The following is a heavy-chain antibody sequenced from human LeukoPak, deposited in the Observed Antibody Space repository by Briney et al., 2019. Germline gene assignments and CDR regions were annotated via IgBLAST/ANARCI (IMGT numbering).Heavy chain of an antibody. D-gene: IGHD3-3*01. Sequence: PGGSLRLSCAASGFTFSSYSMNWVRQAPGKGLEWVSSISSSSSYIYYAGSVKGRFTISRDNAKNSLYLQMNSLRAEDTAVYYCARSGVTIFGVVSHWFDPWGQGTLVTVSS. V-gene: IGHV3-21*01. CDR1: GFTFSSYS. CDR3: ARSGVTIFGVVSHWFDP. J-gene: IGHJ5*02. CDR2: ISSSSSYI.